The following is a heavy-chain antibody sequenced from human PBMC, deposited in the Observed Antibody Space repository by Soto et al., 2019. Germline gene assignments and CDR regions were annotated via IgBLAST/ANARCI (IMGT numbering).Heavy chain of an antibody. CDR2: IYHSGST. CDR3: ARDREVAAPYYYYYGMDV. Sequence: QVQLQESGPGLVKPSGTLSLTCAVSGGSISSSNWWSWVRQPPGKGLEWIGEIYHSGSTNYNPSLRSRVTLSVDKSNNQFSRKLSSVTAADTAVYYCARDREVAAPYYYYYGMDVWGQGTTVTVSS. J-gene: IGHJ6*02. V-gene: IGHV4-4*02. D-gene: IGHD2-15*01. CDR1: GGSISSSNW.